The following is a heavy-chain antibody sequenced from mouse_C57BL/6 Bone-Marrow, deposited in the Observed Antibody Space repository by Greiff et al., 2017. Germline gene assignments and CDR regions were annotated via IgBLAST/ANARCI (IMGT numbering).Heavy chain of an antibody. J-gene: IGHJ2*01. CDR2: IDPEAGDT. V-gene: IGHV14-1*01. CDR1: GFNLKDYY. Sequence: EVQLVESGAELVRPGASVKLSCTASGFNLKDYYMHWVKQRPEHGLEWIGSIDPEAGDTEYAPKFQGKDTMTADTSSNTAYLQLSSLTSEDTAVYYCTTGDYGSSNYWGQGTTLTVSS. CDR3: TTGDYGSSNY. D-gene: IGHD1-1*01.